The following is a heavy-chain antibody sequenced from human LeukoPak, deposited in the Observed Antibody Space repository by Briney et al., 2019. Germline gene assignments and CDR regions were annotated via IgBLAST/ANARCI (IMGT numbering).Heavy chain of an antibody. D-gene: IGHD6-13*01. Sequence: PSETLSLTCGVYCGSFSSYYWSCIRQPPGKGLEWMGEINHSGSTNYNPSLKSRVTISVDTSENQFSLKLSSVTAADTAVYYCARGRISSWYYYYMDVWGKGTTVTVSS. V-gene: IGHV4-34*01. CDR2: INHSGST. CDR3: ARGRISSWYYYYMDV. J-gene: IGHJ6*03. CDR1: CGSFSSYY.